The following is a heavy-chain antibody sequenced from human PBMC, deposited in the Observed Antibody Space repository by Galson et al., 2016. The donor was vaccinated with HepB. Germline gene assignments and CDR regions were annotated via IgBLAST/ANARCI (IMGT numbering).Heavy chain of an antibody. CDR2: INGDGSST. V-gene: IGHV3-74*01. CDR3: AVGNDPLNY. J-gene: IGHJ4*02. CDR1: GFTFSSYW. Sequence: SLRLSCAASGFTFSSYWMHWVRQAPGKGLVWVSRINGDGSSTTYADSVTGRFTISRDNAKNTLYLQMNSLRAGDTAVSYGAVGNDPLNYWGQGTLVTVAS. D-gene: IGHD1-1*01.